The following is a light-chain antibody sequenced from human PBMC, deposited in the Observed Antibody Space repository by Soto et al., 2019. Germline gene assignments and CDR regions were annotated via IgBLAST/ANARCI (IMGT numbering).Light chain of an antibody. V-gene: IGKV1-9*01. Sequence: QGTQSPSSLSASVGYRVTITCRASQDIGIYLAWYQQKPGKAPNLLIYAASSLQRGVPSRLSGSGSGTDFTLTLRSLQPEDFAPYHCQQLSSYPVTFGEGAKVDIK. CDR1: QDIGIY. CDR3: QQLSSYPVT. J-gene: IGKJ1*01. CDR2: AAS.